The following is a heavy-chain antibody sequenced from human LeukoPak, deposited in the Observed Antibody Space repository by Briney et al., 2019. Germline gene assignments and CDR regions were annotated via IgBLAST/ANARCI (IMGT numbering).Heavy chain of an antibody. V-gene: IGHV1-2*02. CDR1: GYTFTGYY. D-gene: IGHD3-10*01. Sequence: ASVTVSCKASGYTFTGYYMHWVRQAPGQGLEWMGWINPNSGGTNYAQKFQGRVTMTRDTSISTAYMELSRLRSDDTAVYYCARTARGTYYYGSGSFDYWGQGTLVTVSS. CDR3: ARTARGTYYYGSGSFDY. CDR2: INPNSGGT. J-gene: IGHJ4*02.